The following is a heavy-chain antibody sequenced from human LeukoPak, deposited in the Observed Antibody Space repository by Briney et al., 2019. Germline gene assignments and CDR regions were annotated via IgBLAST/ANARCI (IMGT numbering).Heavy chain of an antibody. V-gene: IGHV1-46*01. CDR1: GYTFTSYY. CDR2: IDPSGGST. J-gene: IGHJ4*02. Sequence: GASVKVSCKASGYTFTSYYIHWVRQAPGQGLEWMGIIDPSGGSTSYAQKFQDRVTMTTDTSTSTAYMDLRSLRSDDTAVYYCARALSGYYPYYFDYWGQGTLVTVSS. CDR3: ARALSGYYPYYFDY. D-gene: IGHD3-22*01.